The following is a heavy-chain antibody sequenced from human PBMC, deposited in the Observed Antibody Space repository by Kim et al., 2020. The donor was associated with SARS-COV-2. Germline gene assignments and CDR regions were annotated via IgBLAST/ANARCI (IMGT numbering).Heavy chain of an antibody. CDR1: GFTFSSYW. V-gene: IGHV3-7*01. Sequence: GGSLRRSCAASGFTFSSYWMSWVRQAPGKGLEWVANIKQDGSEKYYVDSVKGRFTISRDNAKNSLYLQMNSLRAEDTAVYYCARGGTTVTMYSSGWFDPWGQRTLVTVSS. CDR3: ARGGTTVTMYSSGWFDP. D-gene: IGHD4-17*01. J-gene: IGHJ5*02. CDR2: IKQDGSEK.